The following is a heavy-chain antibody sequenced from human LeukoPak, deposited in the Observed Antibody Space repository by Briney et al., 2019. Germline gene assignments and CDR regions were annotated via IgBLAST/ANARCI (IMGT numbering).Heavy chain of an antibody. V-gene: IGHV3-7*04. Sequence: GGSLRLSCAASGFTFSSYWMSWVRQAPGKGLEWVANIKQGGSEKYYVDSVKGRFTISRDNAKTSLYLQMNSLRAEDTAVYYCARGKAGPYYFDYWGQGSLVTVSS. CDR2: IKQGGSEK. D-gene: IGHD3-10*01. J-gene: IGHJ4*02. CDR3: ARGKAGPYYFDY. CDR1: GFTFSSYW.